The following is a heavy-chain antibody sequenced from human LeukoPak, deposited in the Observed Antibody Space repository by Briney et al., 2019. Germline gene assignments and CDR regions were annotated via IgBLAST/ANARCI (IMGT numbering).Heavy chain of an antibody. V-gene: IGHV1-46*01. J-gene: IGHJ4*02. CDR2: IYPSGGST. Sequence: ASVKVSCKASGDTFTTYYMHWVRQAPGQGLEWMGTIYPSGGSTSYAQKFQGRVIMTRDVSTSTVFMELSSLRSDDTAVYYCARDGVAGVYYFDYWGQGTQVTVSS. CDR3: ARDGVAGVYYFDY. D-gene: IGHD6-19*01. CDR1: GDTFTTYY.